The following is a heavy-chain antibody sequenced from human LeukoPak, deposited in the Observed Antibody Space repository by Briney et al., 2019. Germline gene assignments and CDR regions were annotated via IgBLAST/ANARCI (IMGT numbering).Heavy chain of an antibody. V-gene: IGHV3-23*01. CDR1: GFTFSSYA. D-gene: IGHD5-12*01. CDR3: ANSKGEIVAAPSDY. CDR2: ISGSGGST. Sequence: GGSLRLSCASSGFTFSSYAMSWVRQAPGKGLEWVSSISGSGGSTYYADSVKGRFTISRDNSKNTLYLQMNSLRAEDTAIYYCANSKGEIVAAPSDYWGQGTLVTVSS. J-gene: IGHJ4*02.